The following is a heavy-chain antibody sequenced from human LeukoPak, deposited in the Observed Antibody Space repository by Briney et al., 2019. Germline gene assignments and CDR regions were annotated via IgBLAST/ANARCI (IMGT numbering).Heavy chain of an antibody. J-gene: IGHJ6*03. Sequence: GGSLRLSCAASGFSFSTYSMSWVRQAPGKGLEWVSSISSNSRHIYYADSVKGRFTISRDNAKNSLYLQMNSLRAEDTAVYYCARSGIKMVRGVIIKSPYHMDVWGKGTTVTVSS. CDR1: GFSFSTYS. V-gene: IGHV3-21*01. D-gene: IGHD3-10*01. CDR2: ISSNSRHI. CDR3: ARSGIKMVRGVIIKSPYHMDV.